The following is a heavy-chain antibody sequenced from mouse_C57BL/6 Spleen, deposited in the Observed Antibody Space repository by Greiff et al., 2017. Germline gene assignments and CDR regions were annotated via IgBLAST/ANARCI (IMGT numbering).Heavy chain of an antibody. Sequence: EVKLQQSGPELVKPGASVQISCKASGYTFTDYYMNWVKQSHGKSLEWIGDINPNNGGTSYNQKFKGKDTLTVDKSSSTAYMELRSLTSEDSAVYYCANYDYVGYFDYWGQGTTLTVSS. V-gene: IGHV1-26*01. CDR1: GYTFTDYY. CDR2: INPNNGGT. D-gene: IGHD2-4*01. CDR3: ANYDYVGYFDY. J-gene: IGHJ2*01.